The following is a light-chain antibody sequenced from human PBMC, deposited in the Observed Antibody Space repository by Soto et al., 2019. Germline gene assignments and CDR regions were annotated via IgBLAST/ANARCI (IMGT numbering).Light chain of an antibody. CDR3: QHYTCYSIA. CDR1: QTISSW. CDR2: KAS. V-gene: IGKV1-5*03. Sequence: DIQMTQSPSTLCGSVGDRVTITCRASQTISSWLAWYQQKPGKAPKLLIYKASTLKSGVPSRFSGSGSGTELTLSISSQQTHDFATYYGQHYTCYSIAFRQGTMVEVK. J-gene: IGKJ1*01.